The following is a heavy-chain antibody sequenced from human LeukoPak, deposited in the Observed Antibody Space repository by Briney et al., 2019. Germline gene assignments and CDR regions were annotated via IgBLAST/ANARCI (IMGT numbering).Heavy chain of an antibody. CDR2: IYYSGST. V-gene: IGHV4-34*01. CDR1: GGSFSGYY. CDR3: ASRGAHGDYWYFDL. Sequence: SETLSLTCAVYGGSFSGYYWSWIRQPPGKGLEWIGSIYYSGSTYYNPSLKSRVTISVDTSKNQFSLKLSSVTAADTAVYYCASRGAHGDYWYFDLWGRGTLVTVSS. J-gene: IGHJ2*01. D-gene: IGHD4-17*01.